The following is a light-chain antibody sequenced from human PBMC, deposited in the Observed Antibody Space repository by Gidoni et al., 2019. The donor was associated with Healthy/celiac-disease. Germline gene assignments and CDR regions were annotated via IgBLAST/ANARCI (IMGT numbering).Light chain of an antibody. Sequence: AIRMTQSPSSFSASTVDRVTITCRASQGISSYLAWYQQKPGKAPKLLIYAASTLQSGVPSRFSGSGSGTDFTITISCLQSEDFATYYWQQYYSYPLTFGGGTKVEIK. CDR3: QQYYSYPLT. V-gene: IGKV1-8*01. CDR2: AAS. J-gene: IGKJ4*01. CDR1: QGISSY.